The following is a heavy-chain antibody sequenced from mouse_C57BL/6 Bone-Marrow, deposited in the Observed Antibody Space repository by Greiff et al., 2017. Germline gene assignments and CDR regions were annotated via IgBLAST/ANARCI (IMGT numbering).Heavy chain of an antibody. CDR1: GYTFTSYT. D-gene: IGHD1-1*01. CDR3: AITTVVAFDY. CDR2: INPSSGYT. V-gene: IGHV1-4*01. Sequence: VQLQQSGAELARPGASVKMSCKASGYTFTSYTMHWVKQRPGQGLEWIGYINPSSGYTKYNQKFKDKATLTADKSSSTAYMQLSSLTSEDSAVYYCAITTVVAFDYWGQGTTLTVSS. J-gene: IGHJ2*01.